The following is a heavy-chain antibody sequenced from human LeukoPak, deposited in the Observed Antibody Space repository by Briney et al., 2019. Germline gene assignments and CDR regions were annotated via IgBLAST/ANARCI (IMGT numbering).Heavy chain of an antibody. J-gene: IGHJ4*02. CDR2: INPDSGGT. D-gene: IGHD3-9*01. CDR3: ARDHGYYDILTHGFDY. CDR1: GYTFTDYY. V-gene: IGHV1-2*02. Sequence: GASVKVSCKASGYTFTDYYIHWVRQAPGQGLEWMGWINPDSGGTNYPQKFQGRVTMTRDTSISTAYMELSRLRSDDAAVYYCARDHGYYDILTHGFDYWGQGTLVTVSS.